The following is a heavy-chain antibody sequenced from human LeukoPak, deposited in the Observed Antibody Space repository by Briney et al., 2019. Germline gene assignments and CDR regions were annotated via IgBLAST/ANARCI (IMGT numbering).Heavy chain of an antibody. J-gene: IGHJ5*02. D-gene: IGHD2-2*01. CDR3: ARHVGVSMSDIVVVPATEGDWFDP. Sequence: SETLSLTCAVYGGSFSGYYWSWIRQPPGKGLEWIGEINHSGGTNYNPSLKSRVTISVDTSKNQFSLKLSSVTAADTAVYYCARHVGVSMSDIVVVPATEGDWFDPWGQGTLVTVPS. CDR2: INHSGGT. V-gene: IGHV4-34*01. CDR1: GGSFSGYY.